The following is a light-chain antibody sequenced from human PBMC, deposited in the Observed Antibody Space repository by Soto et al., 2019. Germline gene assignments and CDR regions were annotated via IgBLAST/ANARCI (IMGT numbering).Light chain of an antibody. Sequence: QSVLTQPASVSGSPGQSITISCTGTSSDVGGYNYVSWYQQLPGKAPKLMIFDVTNRPSGVSNRFSGSKSGNTASLTISGLQAEDEADYYCSSYTSSSPVVFGGGTKVTVL. CDR1: SSDVGGYNY. V-gene: IGLV2-14*03. J-gene: IGLJ2*01. CDR2: DVT. CDR3: SSYTSSSPVV.